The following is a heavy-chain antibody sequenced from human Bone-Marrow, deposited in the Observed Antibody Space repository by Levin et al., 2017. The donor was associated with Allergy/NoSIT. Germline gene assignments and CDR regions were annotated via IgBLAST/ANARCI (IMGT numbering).Heavy chain of an antibody. Sequence: GESLKISCAASGFTFSSYAMSWVRQAPGKGLEWVSAISGSGGSTYYADSVKGRFTISRDNSKNTLYLQMNSLRAEDTAVYYCAPRSGYFDYWGQGTLVTVSS. CDR2: ISGSGGST. CDR3: APRSGYFDY. V-gene: IGHV3-23*01. D-gene: IGHD3-10*01. J-gene: IGHJ4*02. CDR1: GFTFSSYA.